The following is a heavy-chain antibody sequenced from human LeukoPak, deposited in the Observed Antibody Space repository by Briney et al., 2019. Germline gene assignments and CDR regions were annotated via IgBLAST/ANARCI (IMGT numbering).Heavy chain of an antibody. CDR2: ISSSSSYI. J-gene: IGHJ3*02. Sequence: PGGSLRLSCAASGFTFSSYSMNWVRQAPGKGLEWVSSISSSSSYIYYADSVKGRFTISRDNAKNSLYLQMNSLRAEDTAVYYCARDLGIAAASAFDIWGQGTMVTVSS. D-gene: IGHD6-13*01. CDR1: GFTFSSYS. CDR3: ARDLGIAAASAFDI. V-gene: IGHV3-21*01.